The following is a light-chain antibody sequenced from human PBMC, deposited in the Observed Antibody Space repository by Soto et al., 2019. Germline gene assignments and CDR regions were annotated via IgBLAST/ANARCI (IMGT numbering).Light chain of an antibody. V-gene: IGLV2-14*01. CDR2: EVS. CDR1: SSDVGGYNY. Sequence: QSALTQPASVSGSPGQSITISCTGTSSDVGGYNYVSWYQQHPGKAPKLMIYEVSNRPSGVSNRFSGSKSGNTASLTISGLQDDDEDDYYCSSYTSSSTRVFGGGTQLTVL. CDR3: SSYTSSSTRV. J-gene: IGLJ7*01.